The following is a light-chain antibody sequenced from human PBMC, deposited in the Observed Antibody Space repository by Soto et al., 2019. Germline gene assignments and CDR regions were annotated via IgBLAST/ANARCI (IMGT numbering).Light chain of an antibody. Sequence: EVVMTQSPASLSASPGERVTLSCRASQNIRSSLAWYQQRPGQAPRLLIYDASNRATGIPARFSGSGSGTDFTLTISSLEPEDFAVYYCQQRSNWPRALTFGGGTKVDIK. V-gene: IGKV3-11*01. CDR2: DAS. CDR1: QNIRSS. CDR3: QQRSNWPRALT. J-gene: IGKJ4*01.